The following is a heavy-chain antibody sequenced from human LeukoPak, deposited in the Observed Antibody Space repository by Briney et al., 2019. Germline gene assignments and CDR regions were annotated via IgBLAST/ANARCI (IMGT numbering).Heavy chain of an antibody. J-gene: IGHJ4*02. CDR2: IYSGGST. V-gene: IGHV3-66*01. CDR1: GFTFSRHW. D-gene: IGHD3-10*01. Sequence: PGGSLRLSCEASGFTFSRHWMNWVRRAPGKGLEWVSVIYSGGSTYYADSVKGRFTISRDNSKNTLYLQMNSLRAEDTAVYFCATGERMVRGDGVDYWGQGTLVTVSS. CDR3: ATGERMVRGDGVDY.